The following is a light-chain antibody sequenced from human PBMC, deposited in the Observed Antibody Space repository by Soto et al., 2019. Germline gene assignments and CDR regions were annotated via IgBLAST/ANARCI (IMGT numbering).Light chain of an antibody. J-gene: IGKJ1*01. Sequence: DFQMTQSPSTLSASVGDRVTITCRASQSISSWLAWYQQKPGKAPKLLIYKASNLQSGVTSRFIGSGSGTEFTLTISSLQPDDFATYYCQQYTISWTFGQGTKVEIK. V-gene: IGKV1-5*03. CDR2: KAS. CDR1: QSISSW. CDR3: QQYTISWT.